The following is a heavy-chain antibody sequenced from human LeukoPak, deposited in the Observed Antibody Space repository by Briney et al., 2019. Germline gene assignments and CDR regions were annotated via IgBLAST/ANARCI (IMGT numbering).Heavy chain of an antibody. D-gene: IGHD1-1*01. J-gene: IGHJ4*02. Sequence: SVKVSCKASGGTFSSYAISWVRQAPGQGLEWMGGIIPIFGTANYAQKSQGRVTITADESTSTAYMELSSLRSEDTAVYYCASWRRYNWNDEFNYWGQGTLVTVSS. CDR2: IIPIFGTA. CDR3: ASWRRYNWNDEFNY. V-gene: IGHV1-69*01. CDR1: GGTFSSYA.